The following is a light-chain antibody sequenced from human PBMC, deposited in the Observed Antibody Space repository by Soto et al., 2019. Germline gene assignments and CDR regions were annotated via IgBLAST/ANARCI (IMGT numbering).Light chain of an antibody. J-gene: IGKJ3*01. V-gene: IGKV1-13*02. CDR1: QGISSA. CDR2: ATS. CDR3: QQPPYT. Sequence: IQMTQSPSSLSASVGDRVTITCRASQGISSALAWYQQKPGKAPKLLIYATSTLQSGVPSRFSGRDSGADFTLTINNLQPEDFATYYCQQPPYTFGPGTKVDIK.